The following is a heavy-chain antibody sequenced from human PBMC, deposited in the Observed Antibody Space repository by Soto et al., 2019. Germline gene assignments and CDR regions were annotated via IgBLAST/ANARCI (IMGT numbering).Heavy chain of an antibody. CDR3: ARDRAAGTYYYYGMDV. D-gene: IGHD6-13*01. CDR2: ISYDGSNK. CDR1: GFTFSSYA. Sequence: QVQLVESGGGVVQPGRSLRLSCAASGFTFSSYAMHWVRQAPGKGLEWVAVISYDGSNKYYADSVKGRFTISRDNSKNTLYLQMNSLRAEHTAVYYCARDRAAGTYYYYGMDVWGQGTTVTVSS. J-gene: IGHJ6*02. V-gene: IGHV3-30-3*01.